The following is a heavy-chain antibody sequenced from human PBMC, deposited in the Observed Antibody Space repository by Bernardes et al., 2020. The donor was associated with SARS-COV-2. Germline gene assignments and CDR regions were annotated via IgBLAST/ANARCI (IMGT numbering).Heavy chain of an antibody. CDR2: ISAIGGST. Sequence: VGSLILSCVASGFTFSKTAMTWVRQVPGPGLEWVSAISAIGGSTYYAESVKGRFTISRDNSRNTLYLEMNSLRAEDTAVYYCSKNAKYSSSSMEVWGQGTTVTVS. CDR3: SKNAKYSSSSMEV. D-gene: IGHD6-6*01. J-gene: IGHJ6*02. V-gene: IGHV3-23*01. CDR1: GFTFSKTA.